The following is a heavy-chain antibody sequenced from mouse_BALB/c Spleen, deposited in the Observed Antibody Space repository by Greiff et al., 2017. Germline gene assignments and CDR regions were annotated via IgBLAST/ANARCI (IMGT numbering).Heavy chain of an antibody. Sequence: VKLVESGPGLVAPSQSLSITCTVSGFSLTSYGVHWVRQPPGKGLEWLGVIWAGGSTNYNSALMSRLSISKDNSKSQVFLKMNSLQTDDTAMYYCAREAYYSTYWYFDVWGAGTTVTVSS. CDR1: GFSLTSYG. CDR3: AREAYYSTYWYFDV. D-gene: IGHD2-5*01. CDR2: IWAGGST. J-gene: IGHJ1*01. V-gene: IGHV2-9*02.